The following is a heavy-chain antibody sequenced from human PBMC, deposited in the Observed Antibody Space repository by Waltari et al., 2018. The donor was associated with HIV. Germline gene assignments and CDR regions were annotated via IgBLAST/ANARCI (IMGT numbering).Heavy chain of an antibody. D-gene: IGHD4-17*01. CDR3: ARDRGDYAWDY. Sequence: QVQLQESGPGLVKPSETLSLTCTVSGCSISRYYWIWIRQPPGKGLEWIGHIYYSGSTNYHPSLKSRVTISVDTSKNQFSLNLTSVTAADTAVYYCARDRGDYAWDYWGQGTLVTVSS. J-gene: IGHJ4*02. V-gene: IGHV4-59*01. CDR2: IYYSGST. CDR1: GCSISRYY.